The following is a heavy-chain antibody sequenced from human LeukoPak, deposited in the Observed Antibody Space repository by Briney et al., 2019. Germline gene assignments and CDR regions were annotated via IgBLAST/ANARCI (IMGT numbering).Heavy chain of an antibody. CDR2: ISDSGGST. CDR1: GFTFSSYD. D-gene: IGHD2-15*01. Sequence: PGGSLRLSCAASGFTFSSYDMSWVRQVPGKGLEWVSAISDSGGSTYYADSVKGRFTISRDNSKNTLYLQMNSLRAEDTAVYYCAREGWYQSLYAFDIWGQGTMVTVSS. V-gene: IGHV3-23*01. J-gene: IGHJ3*02. CDR3: AREGWYQSLYAFDI.